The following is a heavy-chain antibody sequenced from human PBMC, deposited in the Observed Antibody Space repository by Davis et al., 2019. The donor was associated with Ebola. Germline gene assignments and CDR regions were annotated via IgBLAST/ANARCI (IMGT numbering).Heavy chain of an antibody. J-gene: IGHJ5*01. V-gene: IGHV3-33*01. CDR2: SWNDGSQE. D-gene: IGHD7-27*01. CDR3: ASDRLAWGLGPNDS. Sequence: GESLKISCEASGFTFSSHGMHWVRQAPGKGLEWVAVSWNDGSQEHYADSVKGRFIISRDNAEKTLFLQMNSLRAEDTAVNYCASDRLAWGLGPNDSRGQGTMVIVSS. CDR1: GFTFSSHG.